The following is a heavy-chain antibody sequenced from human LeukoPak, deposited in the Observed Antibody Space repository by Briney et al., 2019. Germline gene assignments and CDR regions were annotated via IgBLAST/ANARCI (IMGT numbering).Heavy chain of an antibody. J-gene: IGHJ6*03. CDR3: AREGFIRMDV. V-gene: IGHV4-38-2*02. CDR1: AYSISGAYY. CDR2: IYQNGTT. Sequence: SETLSLTCSVSAYSISGAYYWGWIRQPPGKGLEWITYIYQNGTTYYNPSLKSRVTISVDTSKNQFSLKLSSVTAADTAVYYCAREGFIRMDVWGKGTTVTVSS.